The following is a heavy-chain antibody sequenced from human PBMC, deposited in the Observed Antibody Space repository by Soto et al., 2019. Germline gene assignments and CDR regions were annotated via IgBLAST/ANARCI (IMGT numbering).Heavy chain of an antibody. CDR1: GDSVSSNSAA. V-gene: IGHV6-1*01. D-gene: IGHD3-3*01. J-gene: IGHJ6*02. CDR2: TYYRSKWYN. CDR3: ARSFGVVIKRYYYYGMVV. Sequence: SQTLSLTCAISGDSVSSNSAAWNWIRQSPSRGLEWLGRTYYRSKWYNDYAVSVKSRITINPDTSKNQFSLQLNSVTPEDTAVYYCARSFGVVIKRYYYYGMVVWGQGTTVTVSS.